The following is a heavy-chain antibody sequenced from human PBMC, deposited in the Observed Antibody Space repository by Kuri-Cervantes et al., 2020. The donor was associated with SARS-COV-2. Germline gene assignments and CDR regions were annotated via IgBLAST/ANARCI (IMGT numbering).Heavy chain of an antibody. D-gene: IGHD6-19*01. Sequence: SETLSLTCAVYGGSFSGYYWSWIRQPPGKGLEWIGSIYHSGSTYYNPSLKSRVTISVDTSKNQFSLKLSSVTAADTAVYYCARDGSVARYPRTAFDIWGQGTMVTVSS. CDR3: ARDGSVARYPRTAFDI. CDR2: IYHSGST. V-gene: IGHV4-34*01. J-gene: IGHJ3*02. CDR1: GGSFSGYY.